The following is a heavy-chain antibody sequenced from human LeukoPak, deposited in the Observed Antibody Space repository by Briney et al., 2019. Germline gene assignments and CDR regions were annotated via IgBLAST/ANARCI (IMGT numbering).Heavy chain of an antibody. CDR1: GGSISSGGSY. Sequence: SETLSLTCTVSGGSISSGGSYWGWIRQPPGKGLEWIGSIYYSGSTYYNPSLKSRVTISVDTSKNQFSLKLSSVTAADTAVYYCARLQAYCGGDCSAWAFDIWGQGTMVTVSS. J-gene: IGHJ3*02. V-gene: IGHV4-39*01. D-gene: IGHD2-21*02. CDR2: IYYSGST. CDR3: ARLQAYCGGDCSAWAFDI.